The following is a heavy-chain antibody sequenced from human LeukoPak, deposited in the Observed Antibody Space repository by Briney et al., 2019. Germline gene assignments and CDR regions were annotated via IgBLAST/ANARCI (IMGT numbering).Heavy chain of an antibody. J-gene: IGHJ4*02. Sequence: SETLSLTCTVSGGSISSYYWSWLRQPPGKGLEWIEYIYNSGSSNYNPSLKSRVTISVDTSKNQFSLKLRSVIAADTAVYYCASHKGYDYFDYWGQGTLVTVSS. V-gene: IGHV4-59*01. CDR2: IYNSGSS. CDR3: ASHKGYDYFDY. D-gene: IGHD5-12*01. CDR1: GGSISSYY.